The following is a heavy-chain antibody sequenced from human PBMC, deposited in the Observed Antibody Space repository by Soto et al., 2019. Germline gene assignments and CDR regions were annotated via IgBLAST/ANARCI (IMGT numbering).Heavy chain of an antibody. CDR3: ARSYSYGSSVYYFVMDV. Sequence: GESLKISCKGSEDSLTNYWIGWVRQMPGKGLEWMGIIYPSDSDTRYSPSFRGQVTISADTSTNTAYVQWSSLKASDTAMYYCARSYSYGSSVYYFVMDVWGQGTTVTVSS. D-gene: IGHD5-18*01. CDR2: IYPSDSDT. CDR1: EDSLTNYW. V-gene: IGHV5-51*01. J-gene: IGHJ6*02.